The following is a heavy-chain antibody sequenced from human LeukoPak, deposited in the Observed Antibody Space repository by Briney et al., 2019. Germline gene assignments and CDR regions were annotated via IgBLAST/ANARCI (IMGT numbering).Heavy chain of an antibody. V-gene: IGHV4-59*01. D-gene: IGHD1-1*01. CDR2: IYYSGST. J-gene: IGHJ4*02. CDR3: AGDSGNGDFDY. Sequence: SETLSLTCTVSGGSISSYYWSWIRQPPGKGLEWIGYIYYSGSTNYNPSLKSRVTISVDTSKNQFSLKLSSVTAADTAVYYCAGDSGNGDFDYWGQGTLVTVSS. CDR1: GGSISSYY.